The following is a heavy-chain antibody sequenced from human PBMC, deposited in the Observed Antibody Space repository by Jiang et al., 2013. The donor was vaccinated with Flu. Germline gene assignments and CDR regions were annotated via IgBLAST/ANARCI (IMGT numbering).Heavy chain of an antibody. CDR3: ARGYSSGWRYGGDFDY. V-gene: IGHV1-69*06. CDR2: IIPXFDTA. J-gene: IGHJ4*02. CDR1: GGTFNNYA. Sequence: PGPSVKLSCEASGGTFNNYAISWVRQAPGQGLEWMGGIIPXFDTANYAQTFQGRVTITADKSTSTAYMDLSSLKSDDTGVYYCARGYSSGWRYGGDFDYWGQGTLVTVSS. D-gene: IGHD6-19*01.